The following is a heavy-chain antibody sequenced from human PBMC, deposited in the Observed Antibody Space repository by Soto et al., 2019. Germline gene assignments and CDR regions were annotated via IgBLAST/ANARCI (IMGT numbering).Heavy chain of an antibody. D-gene: IGHD6-13*01. Sequence: QVQLVESGGGVVQPGRSLRLSCAASGFTFSSYGMHWVRQAPGKGLEWVAVISYDGSNKYYADSVKGRFTISRDNSKNTLYLQMNSLRAEDTAVYYCAKDSSSWDWGQGTLVTVSS. CDR1: GFTFSSYG. V-gene: IGHV3-30*18. CDR3: AKDSSSWD. J-gene: IGHJ4*02. CDR2: ISYDGSNK.